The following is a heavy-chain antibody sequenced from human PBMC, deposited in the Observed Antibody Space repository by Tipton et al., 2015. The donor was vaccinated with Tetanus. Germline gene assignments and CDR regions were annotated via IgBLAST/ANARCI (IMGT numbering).Heavy chain of an antibody. J-gene: IGHJ3*01. D-gene: IGHD4/OR15-4a*01. V-gene: IGHV3-33*01. CDR1: GFTFSTYA. CDR3: ARERVDDYWDDAFDL. Sequence: QLVQSGGGVAPPGGSLRISCEASGFTFSTYAVHWVRQAPGRGLEWLAVMWKGEVSGFYADSVRGRFTVSRDNSKSTLFLQMNSLRDEDTAVYYCARERVDDYWDDAFDLWGQGTMVTVSS. CDR2: MWKGEVSG.